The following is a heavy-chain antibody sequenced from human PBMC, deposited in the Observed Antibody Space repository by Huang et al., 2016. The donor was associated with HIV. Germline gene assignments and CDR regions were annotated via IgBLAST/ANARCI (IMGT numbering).Heavy chain of an antibody. CDR1: TVTFTAYW. D-gene: IGHD2-8*01. CDR2: IRQDGSEK. J-gene: IGHJ6*02. CDR3: VTKASAMDV. Sequence: LVESGGGLVQPGGSLRLSCGGSTVTFTAYWWTWVRKTPGQGLEWVAGIRQDGSEKFYLDSVKGRLNISRDNGKKLLFLDMTRLQVDDTATYFCVTKASAMDVWGQGTTVIVSS. V-gene: IGHV3-7*01.